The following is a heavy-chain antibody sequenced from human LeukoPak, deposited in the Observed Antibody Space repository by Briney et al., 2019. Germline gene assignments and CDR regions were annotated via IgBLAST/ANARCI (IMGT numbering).Heavy chain of an antibody. D-gene: IGHD3-10*01. CDR1: GYTFTSYY. CDR3: ARDVLLWFGESSHDAFDI. J-gene: IGHJ3*02. CDR2: INPSGGST. Sequence: GASVKVSCKASGYTFTSYYMHWVRQAPGQGLEWMGIINPSGGSTSYAQKFQGRVTMTRDTSTSTVYMELSSLRSEDTAVYYCARDVLLWFGESSHDAFDIWGQGTMVTVSS. V-gene: IGHV1-46*01.